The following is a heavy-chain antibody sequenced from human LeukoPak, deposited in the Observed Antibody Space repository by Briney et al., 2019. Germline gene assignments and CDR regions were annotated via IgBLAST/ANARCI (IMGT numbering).Heavy chain of an antibody. CDR3: AHRRQLGFGAAGFDY. Sequence: SGPTLGKTTPAPTVTCTFSGFSLSPRGVGVGLIRQPPGKGLGGLSLIYWNEDKRYSPSLKSRLTITKDTSKNQVVLTMTNIDPVDTATYYCAHRRQLGFGAAGFDYWGQGTLVTVSS. D-gene: IGHD3-16*01. V-gene: IGHV2-5*01. CDR2: IYWNEDK. J-gene: IGHJ4*02. CDR1: GFSLSPRGVG.